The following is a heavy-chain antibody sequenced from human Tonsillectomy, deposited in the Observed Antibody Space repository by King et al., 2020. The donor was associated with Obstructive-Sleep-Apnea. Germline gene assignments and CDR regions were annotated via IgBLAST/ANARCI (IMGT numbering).Heavy chain of an antibody. CDR3: ARWGDGDYAFDY. J-gene: IGHJ4*02. D-gene: IGHD4-17*01. V-gene: IGHV4-39*07. CDR1: GGSISSSSYY. Sequence: QLQESGPGLVKPSETLSLTCTVSGGSISSSSYYWGWIRQPPGKGLEWIGSIYYSGSTYYNPSLKSRVTISVDTSKNQFSLKLSSVTAADTAVYYCARWGDGDYAFDYWGQGTLVTVSS. CDR2: IYYSGST.